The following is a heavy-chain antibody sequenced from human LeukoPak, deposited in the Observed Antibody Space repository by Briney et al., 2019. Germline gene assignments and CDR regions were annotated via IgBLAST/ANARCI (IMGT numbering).Heavy chain of an antibody. D-gene: IGHD2-15*01. CDR2: ISRSGSTK. Sequence: GGSLRLSCAASGFSFSSYNMNWVRQAPGKGLEWVSSISRSGSTKYYADSVKGRFTISRDNTKNSLFLQMNSLRAEDTAVYYCARVLRYCSGGNCYSGGLGYMDVWGKGTTVTISS. CDR3: ARVLRYCSGGNCYSGGLGYMDV. CDR1: GFSFSSYN. V-gene: IGHV3-48*04. J-gene: IGHJ6*03.